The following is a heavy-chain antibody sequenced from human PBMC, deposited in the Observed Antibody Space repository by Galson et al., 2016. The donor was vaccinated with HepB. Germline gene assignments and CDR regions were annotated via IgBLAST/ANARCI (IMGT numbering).Heavy chain of an antibody. CDR1: GFTFERYD. CDR3: ARAHSGNCLRAYLDY. V-gene: IGHV3-13*01. CDR2: IGTIHDT. J-gene: IGHJ4*02. Sequence: SLRLSCAASGFTFERYDMHWVRQAPGKGLEWVSVIGTIHDTKYPDSVKGRFTISRENAENSLHLEMNSLRAEDTAVYYCARAHSGNCLRAYLDYWGQGVLVTVSS. D-gene: IGHD1-26*01.